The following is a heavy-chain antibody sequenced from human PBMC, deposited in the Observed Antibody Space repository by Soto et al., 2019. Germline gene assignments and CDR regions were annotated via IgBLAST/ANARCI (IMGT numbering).Heavy chain of an antibody. CDR1: GFTFSSYG. Sequence: GGSLRLSCAASGFTFSSYGMHWVRQAPGKGLEWVAVIWYDGSNKYYADSVKGRFTISRDNSKNTLYLQMNSLRAEDTAMYYCARGRLRYFEPGNYYYYTVVWGKGTTVTVSS. J-gene: IGHJ6*03. CDR3: ARGRLRYFEPGNYYYYTVV. CDR2: IWYDGSNK. V-gene: IGHV3-33*01. D-gene: IGHD3-9*01.